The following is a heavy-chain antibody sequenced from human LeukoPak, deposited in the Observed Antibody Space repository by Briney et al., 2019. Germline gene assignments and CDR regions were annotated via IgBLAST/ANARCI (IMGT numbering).Heavy chain of an antibody. CDR2: IYHSGST. J-gene: IGHJ4*02. CDR1: GGSISSGGYS. V-gene: IGHV4-30-2*01. CDR3: AATYYDYVWGSYRYLVYFDY. Sequence: PSETLSLTCAVSGGSISSGGYSWSWIRQPPGKGLEWIGYIYHSGSTYYNPSLKSRVTISVDRSKNQFSLKLSSVTAADTAVYYCAATYYDYVWGSYRYLVYFDYWGQGTLVTVSS. D-gene: IGHD3-16*02.